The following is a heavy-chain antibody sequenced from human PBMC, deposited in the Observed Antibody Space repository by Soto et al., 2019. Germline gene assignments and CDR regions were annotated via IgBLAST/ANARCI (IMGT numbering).Heavy chain of an antibody. CDR2: INPNGGST. Sequence: ASVKVSCKAPADTFTSYSIHWVRQAPGHGLEWMGIINPNGGSTRFAQTFQGRITMTTDTSTSTVYMELRSLRSEDTAVYYCAREGPLVYRYSGSTSGFDYWGQGTLVTVSS. D-gene: IGHD1-26*01. V-gene: IGHV1-46*01. CDR1: ADTFTSYS. J-gene: IGHJ4*02. CDR3: AREGPLVYRYSGSTSGFDY.